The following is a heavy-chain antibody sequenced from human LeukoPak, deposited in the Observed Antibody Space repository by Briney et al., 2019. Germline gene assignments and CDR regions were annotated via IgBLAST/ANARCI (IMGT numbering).Heavy chain of an antibody. CDR1: GGSISSYY. CDR3: ARHPREHITGVYYFDY. V-gene: IGHV4-59*08. CDR2: IYYSGST. J-gene: IGHJ4*02. Sequence: ETQSLTCTVSGGSISSYYWSWIRQPPGKGLEWIGHIYYSGSTNYNPSLKSRVTISVDTSKDQFSLKLSSVTAADTAVYYCARHPREHITGVYYFDYWGQGTLVTVSS. D-gene: IGHD1-26*01.